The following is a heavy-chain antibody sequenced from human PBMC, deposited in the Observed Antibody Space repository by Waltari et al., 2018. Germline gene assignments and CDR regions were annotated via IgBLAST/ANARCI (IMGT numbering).Heavy chain of an antibody. CDR1: GFTFSSYV. CDR3: AKGAHYSNYVRGDAFDI. Sequence: EVQLVESGGGLVQPGGSLRLSCVASGFTFSSYVMSWVRQAPGKGLEWVSAISGSGGSTQNADSVKGRFTISRDNFKNTLYLQMNSLRAEDTAVYYCAKGAHYSNYVRGDAFDIWGQGTMVTVSS. CDR2: ISGSGGST. V-gene: IGHV3-23*04. D-gene: IGHD4-4*01. J-gene: IGHJ3*02.